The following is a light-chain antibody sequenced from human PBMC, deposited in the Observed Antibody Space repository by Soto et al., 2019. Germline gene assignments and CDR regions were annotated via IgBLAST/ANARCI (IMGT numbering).Light chain of an antibody. V-gene: IGLV2-14*03. CDR3: SSYTSSSLVV. Sequence: QSALTQPASVSGSPGQSITISCTGTSNDVGSYNYVSWYQHHPGKAPKLMIYDVTNRPSGVSNRFSGSKSGNTASLTISGLQAEDEADYYCSSYTSSSLVVFGGGTQLTVL. J-gene: IGLJ2*01. CDR1: SNDVGSYNY. CDR2: DVT.